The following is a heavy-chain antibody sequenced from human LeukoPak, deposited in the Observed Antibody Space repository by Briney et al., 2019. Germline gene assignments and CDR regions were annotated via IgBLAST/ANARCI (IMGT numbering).Heavy chain of an antibody. CDR1: GGSISSGGYS. CDR3: ARVKNSSSSGYPNWFDP. J-gene: IGHJ5*02. Sequence: SQTLSLTCTVSGGSISSGGYSWSWIRQPPGKGLEWIGEINHSGSTNYNPSLKSRVTISVDTSKNQFSLKLSSVTAADTAVYYCARVKNSSSSGYPNWFDPWGQGTLVTVSS. V-gene: IGHV4-30-2*01. CDR2: INHSGST. D-gene: IGHD6-6*01.